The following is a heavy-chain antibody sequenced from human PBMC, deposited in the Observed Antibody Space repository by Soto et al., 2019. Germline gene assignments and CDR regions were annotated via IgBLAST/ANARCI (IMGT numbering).Heavy chain of an antibody. D-gene: IGHD2-21*02. CDR3: AVTDGPFYYYYGMDV. CDR1: GYTFSNYA. V-gene: IGHV1-3*01. Sequence: GASVKVSCKASGYTFSNYAMHWVRQAPGQRLEWMGEINAINGTAKYSQKYQGRVTITTDTSTSTAYMELSSLRSEDTAVYYCAVTDGPFYYYYGMDVWGQGTTVTVSS. CDR2: INAINGTA. J-gene: IGHJ6*02.